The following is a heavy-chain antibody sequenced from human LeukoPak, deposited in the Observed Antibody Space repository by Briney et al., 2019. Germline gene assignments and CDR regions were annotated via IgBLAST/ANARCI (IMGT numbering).Heavy chain of an antibody. CDR2: ISSSSSYT. Sequence: PGGSLRLSCAASGFTFSDYYMTWIRQAPGKGLEWVSYISSSSSYTNYADSVKGRFTVSRDNAKNSLYLQMNALRAEDTAVYYCARDQGYGYGHCVDYWGQGTLVTVSS. CDR3: ARDQGYGYGHCVDY. D-gene: IGHD5-18*01. CDR1: GFTFSDYY. J-gene: IGHJ4*02. V-gene: IGHV3-11*06.